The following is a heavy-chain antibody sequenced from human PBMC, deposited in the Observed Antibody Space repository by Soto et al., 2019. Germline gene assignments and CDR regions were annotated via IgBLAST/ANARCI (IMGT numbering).Heavy chain of an antibody. V-gene: IGHV1-46*03. CDR2: INPSGGST. CDR1: GYTFTSYY. J-gene: IGHJ6*03. CDR3: ARDQEPSTLYYDYYYMDV. Sequence: ASVKVSCKASGYTFTSYYIHWVRQAPGQGLEWMGIINPSGGSTSYAQKYQGRVTMTRDTSTSTVYMEVSGLRSEDTAVYYCARDQEPSTLYYDYYYMDVWGKGTTVTVSS.